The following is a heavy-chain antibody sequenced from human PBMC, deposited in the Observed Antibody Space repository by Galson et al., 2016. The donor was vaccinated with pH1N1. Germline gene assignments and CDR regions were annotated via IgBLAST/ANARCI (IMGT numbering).Heavy chain of an antibody. V-gene: IGHV3-74*01. CDR2: VNNDGSST. D-gene: IGHD2-15*01. Sequence: LRLSCAASGFIFTNYWMHWVRQAPGRGLVWVARVNNDGSSTNYADSVKGRFTLSRDNAKNTVFLEMSSLRAEDTGAYYCVRGRYCSGGSCYSPTAEYFQHWGRGTLLTVSS. CDR3: VRGRYCSGGSCYSPTAEYFQH. J-gene: IGHJ1*01. CDR1: GFIFTNYW.